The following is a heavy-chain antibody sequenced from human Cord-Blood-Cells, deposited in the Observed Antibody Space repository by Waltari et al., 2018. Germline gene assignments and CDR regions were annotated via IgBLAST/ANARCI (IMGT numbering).Heavy chain of an antibody. CDR3: ASLRSYGSGSYDY. J-gene: IGHJ4*02. Sequence: QVQLQQWGAGLLKPSETLSLTCAVYGGSFSGYYWSWIRPPPGKGLEWIGETNHSGSTNYNPSLKSRVTISVDTSKNQFSLKLSSVTAADTAVYYCASLRSYGSGSYDYWGQGTLVTVSS. CDR1: GGSFSGYY. D-gene: IGHD3-10*01. V-gene: IGHV4-34*01. CDR2: TNHSGST.